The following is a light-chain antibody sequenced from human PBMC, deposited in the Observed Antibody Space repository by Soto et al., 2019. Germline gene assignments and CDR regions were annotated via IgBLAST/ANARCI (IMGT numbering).Light chain of an antibody. CDR1: QSISSW. CDR2: DAS. V-gene: IGKV1-5*01. Sequence: DIQMTQSPSTLSASVGDRVTITCRASQSISSWLAWYQQKPVKAPKLLIYDASSLESGVPSRFSGSGFGTEFTLTISSLQPDEFATYDCQQYNSYLYTFGQGTKLEIK. J-gene: IGKJ2*01. CDR3: QQYNSYLYT.